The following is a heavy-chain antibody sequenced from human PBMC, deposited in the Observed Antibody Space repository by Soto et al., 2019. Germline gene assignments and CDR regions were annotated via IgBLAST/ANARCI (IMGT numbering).Heavy chain of an antibody. V-gene: IGHV4-4*07. D-gene: IGHD6-6*01. CDR2: IYTSGST. CDR1: GGSISSYY. Sequence: PSETLSLTCTVSGGSISSYYWSWIRQPAGKGLEWIGRIYTSGSTNYNPSLKSRVTMSVDTSKNQFSLKLSSVTAADTAVYYCARGGFEYSSSSDYYYYGMDVWGQGTTVTVSS. J-gene: IGHJ6*02. CDR3: ARGGFEYSSSSDYYYYGMDV.